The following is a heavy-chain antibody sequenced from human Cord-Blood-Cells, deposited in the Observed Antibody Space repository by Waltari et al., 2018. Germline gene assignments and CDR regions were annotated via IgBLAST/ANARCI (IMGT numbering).Heavy chain of an antibody. CDR2: INHSGST. V-gene: IGHV4-34*01. D-gene: IGHD6-19*01. CDR3: ARGRGSSGWYRFDP. CDR1: GASFSGYF. Sequence: QVQLQQWGAGLLKPSETLSLTRAVYGASFSGYFWSWLHQPPGKGLEWIGEINHSGSTNYNPSLKSRVTISVDTSKNQFSLKLSSVTAADTAVYYCARGRGSSGWYRFDPWGQGTLVTVSS. J-gene: IGHJ5*02.